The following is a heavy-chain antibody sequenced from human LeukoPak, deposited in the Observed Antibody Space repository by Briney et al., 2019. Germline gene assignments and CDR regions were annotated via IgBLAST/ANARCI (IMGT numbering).Heavy chain of an antibody. D-gene: IGHD3-3*01. CDR3: ATSAQGSYDFWSGYPYYHYYYMDV. V-gene: IGHV1-69*13. CDR1: GGTFSSYA. CDR2: IIPIFGTA. J-gene: IGHJ6*03. Sequence: SVKVSCKASGGTFSSYAISWVRQAPGQGLEWMGGIIPIFGTANYAQKFQGRVTITADESTSTAYMELSSLRSEDTAVYYCATSAQGSYDFWSGYPYYHYYYMDVWGKGTTVTVSS.